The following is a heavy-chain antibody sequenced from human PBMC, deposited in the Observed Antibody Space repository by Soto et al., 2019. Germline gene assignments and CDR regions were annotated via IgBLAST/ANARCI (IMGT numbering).Heavy chain of an antibody. Sequence: QVQLVQSGAEVKKPGASVKVSCKASGYTFTSYGISWVRQAPGQGLEWMGWISAYNGNTNYAQKLQGRVTMTTDTSTSTADMELGSLGSDDTAVYYCARDYYYSSGYSNWFDPWGQGTLVTVSS. CDR2: ISAYNGNT. J-gene: IGHJ5*02. CDR1: GYTFTSYG. CDR3: ARDYYYSSGYSNWFDP. V-gene: IGHV1-18*01. D-gene: IGHD3-22*01.